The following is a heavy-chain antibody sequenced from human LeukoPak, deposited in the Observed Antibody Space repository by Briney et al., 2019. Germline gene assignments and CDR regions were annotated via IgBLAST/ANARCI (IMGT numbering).Heavy chain of an antibody. CDR1: GFTFSSYA. V-gene: IGHV3-23*01. Sequence: PGGSLRLSCAASGFTFSSYAMSWVRQAPGKGLEWVSAISGSGGSTYYADSVKGRFTISRDNSKNTLYLQMNSLRAEDTAVYYCAKATWDYYDSSGYSSFDSGGQGTLVTASS. D-gene: IGHD3-22*01. CDR2: ISGSGGST. J-gene: IGHJ5*01. CDR3: AKATWDYYDSSGYSSFDS.